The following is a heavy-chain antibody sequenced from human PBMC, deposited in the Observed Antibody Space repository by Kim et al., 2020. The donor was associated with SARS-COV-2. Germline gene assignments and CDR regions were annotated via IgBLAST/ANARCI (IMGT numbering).Heavy chain of an antibody. V-gene: IGHV3-7*01. CDR2: IKQDGSEK. CDR1: GFTFSSYW. D-gene: IGHD2-8*01. Sequence: GGSLRLSCAASGFTFSSYWMSWVRQAPGKGLEWVANIKQDGSEKYYVDSVKGRFTISRDNAKKSLYLQMNSLRAEDTAVYYCARPRHCTNGVCNHYFDYWGQGTLVTVSS. J-gene: IGHJ4*02. CDR3: ARPRHCTNGVCNHYFDY.